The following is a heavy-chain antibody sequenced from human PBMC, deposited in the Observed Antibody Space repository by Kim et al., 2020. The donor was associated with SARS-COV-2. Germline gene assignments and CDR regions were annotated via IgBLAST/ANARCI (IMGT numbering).Heavy chain of an antibody. V-gene: IGHV5-51*01. CDR1: GYTFTSYW. J-gene: IGHJ4*02. Sequence: ESLKISCKGSGYTFTSYWIGWVRQMPGRGLEWMGIIFSGDSDTRYSPSFQGQVTISVDKSINTAYLQWSSLKASDTAMYYCARHGPSYGSASYFAYWGQGSLVTVSS. CDR3: ARHGPSYGSASYFAY. D-gene: IGHD3-10*01. CDR2: IFSGDSDT.